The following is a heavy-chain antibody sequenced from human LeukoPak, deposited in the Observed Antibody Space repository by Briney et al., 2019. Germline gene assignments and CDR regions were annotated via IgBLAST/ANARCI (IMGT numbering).Heavy chain of an antibody. D-gene: IGHD6-13*01. V-gene: IGHV4-39*01. CDR3: ARGYDY. Sequence: SETLSLTCIVSGGSISGSHYYWAWLRQSPGKGLEWIGMINYSGNTYYNPSLWSRATISVDTSTNQFSLNLNSVTAADTAVYYCARGYDYWGQGTLVTVSS. CDR2: INYSGNT. J-gene: IGHJ4*02. CDR1: GGSISGSHYY.